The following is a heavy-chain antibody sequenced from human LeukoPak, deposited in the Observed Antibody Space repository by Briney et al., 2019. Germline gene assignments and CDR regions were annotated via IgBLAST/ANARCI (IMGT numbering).Heavy chain of an antibody. V-gene: IGHV3-7*01. CDR2: IKQDGSEQ. CDR1: GFTFTTYW. J-gene: IGHJ4*02. CDR3: ARSTYRGSGIAVAANTWAFDY. D-gene: IGHD6-19*01. Sequence: GGSLRLSCAASGFTFTTYWMGWVRQAPGKGLEWVANIKQDGSEQYYVDSVKGRFTISRDNAKNSLSLQMNSLRAEDTAVYYCARSTYRGSGIAVAANTWAFDYWGQGTLVTVSS.